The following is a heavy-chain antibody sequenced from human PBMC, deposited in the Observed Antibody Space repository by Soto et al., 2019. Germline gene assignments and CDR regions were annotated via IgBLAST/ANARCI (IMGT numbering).Heavy chain of an antibody. CDR2: IIPILGIA. CDR3: AREAPAYSSSAWFDP. V-gene: IGHV1-69*04. D-gene: IGHD6-13*01. CDR1: GGTFSSYT. Sequence: GASVKVSCKASGGTFSSYTISWVRQAPGQGLEWMGRIIPILGIANYAQKFQGRVTITADKSTSTAYMELSSLRSEDTAVYYCAREAPAYSSSAWFDPWGQGTLVTVSS. J-gene: IGHJ5*02.